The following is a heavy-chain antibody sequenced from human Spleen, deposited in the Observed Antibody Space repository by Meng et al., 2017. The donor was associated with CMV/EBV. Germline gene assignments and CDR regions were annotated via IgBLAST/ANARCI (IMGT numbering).Heavy chain of an antibody. Sequence: GSLRLSCTVSGGSVNSGSYYWSWIRQTPGKGLDWIGYIDYRGNTNSNPSLKSRVTISLYTSRNQFSLKVRSVTAADTAVYYCAREDSRRGYFDYWGQGTLVTVSS. CDR2: IDYRGNT. CDR3: AREDSRRGYFDY. CDR1: GGSVNSGSYY. D-gene: IGHD6-13*01. V-gene: IGHV4-61*01. J-gene: IGHJ4*02.